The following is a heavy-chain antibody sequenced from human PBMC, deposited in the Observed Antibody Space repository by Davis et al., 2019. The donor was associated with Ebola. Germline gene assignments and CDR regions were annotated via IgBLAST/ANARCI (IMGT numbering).Heavy chain of an antibody. Sequence: ASVKVSCKASGYTFTSYGITWVRQAPGQGLEWMGWSSTSTGNTHYAQKLQGRVTMTTDTSTSTAYMELRSLRSDDTAMYYCVRDFWSDDPGYWGQGTLVTVSS. D-gene: IGHD3-3*01. CDR3: VRDFWSDDPGY. V-gene: IGHV1-18*01. J-gene: IGHJ4*02. CDR1: GYTFTSYG. CDR2: SSTSTGNT.